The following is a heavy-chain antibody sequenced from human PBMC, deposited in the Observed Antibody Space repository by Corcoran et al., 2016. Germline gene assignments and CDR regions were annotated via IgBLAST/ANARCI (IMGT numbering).Heavy chain of an antibody. CDR1: GGSISSYY. V-gene: IGHV4-59*01. J-gene: IGHJ6*02. CDR3: AGGGSGVRFLEWKPLGGGMDV. D-gene: IGHD3-3*01. CDR2: IYYSGST. Sequence: QVQLQESGPGLVKPSETLSLTCTVSGGSISSYYWSWIRQPPGKGLEWIGYIYYSGSTNYNPSLKSRVTISVDTSKNQFSLKLSSVTAADTAVYYCAGGGSGVRFLEWKPLGGGMDVWGQGTTVTVSS.